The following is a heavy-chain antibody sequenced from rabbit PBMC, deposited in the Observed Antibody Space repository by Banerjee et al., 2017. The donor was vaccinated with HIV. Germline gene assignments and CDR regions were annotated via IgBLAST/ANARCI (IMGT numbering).Heavy chain of an antibody. CDR2: IYADGSGYT. Sequence: QSLEESGGDLVKPGASLTLTCKASGFSFSSGYWICWVRQAPGKGLEWIACIYADGSGYTYYASWAKGRFTISKTSSTTVTLQMTSLTAADTATYFCARVNAGSSGYPYYFNLWGPGTLVTVS. J-gene: IGHJ4*01. V-gene: IGHV1S40*01. D-gene: IGHD1-1*01. CDR1: GFSFSSGYW. CDR3: ARVNAGSSGYPYYFNL.